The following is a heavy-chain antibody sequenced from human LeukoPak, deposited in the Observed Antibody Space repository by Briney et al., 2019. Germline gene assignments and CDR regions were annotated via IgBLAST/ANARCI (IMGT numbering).Heavy chain of an antibody. CDR1: GITVSTNY. CDR3: AKDPHGDYSQDAFDI. Sequence: GGSLRLSCAASGITVSTNYMSWVRQAPGKGLEWVSAISGSGGSTYYADSVKGRFTTSRDNSKNTLYLQMNSLRAEDTAVYYCAKDPHGDYSQDAFDIWGQGTMVTVSS. D-gene: IGHD4-17*01. J-gene: IGHJ3*02. V-gene: IGHV3-23*01. CDR2: ISGSGGST.